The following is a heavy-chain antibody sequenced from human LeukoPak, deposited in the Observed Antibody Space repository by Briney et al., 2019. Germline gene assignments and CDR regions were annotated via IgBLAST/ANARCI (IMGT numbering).Heavy chain of an antibody. J-gene: IGHJ4*02. Sequence: GGSLRLSCAASGFTFSRYAMSWVRQAPGKGLEWVSLISVSSRRTHYADSVQGRFTISRDDSKNTLYLQMNSLRAEDTAVYYCAKAQGLVGALDYWGQGTLVTVSS. D-gene: IGHD1-26*01. CDR3: AKAQGLVGALDY. CDR1: GFTFSRYA. CDR2: ISVSSRRT. V-gene: IGHV3-23*01.